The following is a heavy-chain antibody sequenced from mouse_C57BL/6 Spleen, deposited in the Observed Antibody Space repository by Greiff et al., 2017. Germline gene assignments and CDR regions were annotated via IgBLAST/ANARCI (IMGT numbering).Heavy chain of an antibody. J-gene: IGHJ2*01. CDR2: IWSGGST. D-gene: IGHD1-1*02. Sequence: VQLQESGPGLVQPSQSLSITCTVSGSSLTSYGVHWVRQSPGKGLEWLGVIWSGGSTDYNAAFISRLSISKENSKSQVFFKMNRLQAEDTAIYYCARGGGVAYFDYWGQGTTLTVSS. CDR3: ARGGGVAYFDY. V-gene: IGHV2-2*01. CDR1: GSSLTSYG.